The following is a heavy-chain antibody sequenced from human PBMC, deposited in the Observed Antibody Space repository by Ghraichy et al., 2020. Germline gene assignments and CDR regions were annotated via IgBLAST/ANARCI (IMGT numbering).Heavy chain of an antibody. J-gene: IGHJ4*02. Sequence: GGSLRLSCAASGFNFSGSAMHWVRQASGKGLEWVGRVRSKTNSFATAYTASVEGRFTISRDDSKNTAYLQMNSLRTEDTAVYYCTRQGGYCSGGNCYSPLDYWGRGTLVTVSS. CDR3: TRQGGYCSGGNCYSPLDY. V-gene: IGHV3-73*01. CDR1: GFNFSGSA. D-gene: IGHD2-15*01. CDR2: VRSKTNSFAT.